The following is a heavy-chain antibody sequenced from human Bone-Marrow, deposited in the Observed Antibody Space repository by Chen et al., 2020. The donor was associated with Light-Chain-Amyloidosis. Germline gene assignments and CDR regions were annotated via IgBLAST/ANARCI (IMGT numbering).Heavy chain of an antibody. J-gene: IGHJ4*02. V-gene: IGHV3-23*04. D-gene: IGHD5-12*01. CDR3: AKDLGPKGGYDYY. Sequence: EQLVASGGSVVQPGRSLRLSCAASGFTFSSYAMSWVRQAPGKGLEWVSAISGSGGSTYYADSVKGRFTISRDDSKNTLYLQMNSLRAEDTAVYYCAKDLGPKGGYDYYWGQGTLVTVSS. CDR2: ISGSGGST. CDR1: GFTFSSYA.